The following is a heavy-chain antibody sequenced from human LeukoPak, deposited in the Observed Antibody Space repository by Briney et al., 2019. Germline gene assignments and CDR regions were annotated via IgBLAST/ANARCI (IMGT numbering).Heavy chain of an antibody. J-gene: IGHJ3*02. CDR3: ARDLNGGTDAFDI. V-gene: IGHV1-69*04. D-gene: IGHD4-23*01. CDR1: GGTFSSYT. Sequence: SVKVSCKASGGTFSSYTISWVRQAAGQGLEWMGRIIPILGIANYAQKFQGRVTITADKSTSTAYMKLSSLRSEDTAVYYCARDLNGGTDAFDIWGQGTMVTVSS. CDR2: IIPILGIA.